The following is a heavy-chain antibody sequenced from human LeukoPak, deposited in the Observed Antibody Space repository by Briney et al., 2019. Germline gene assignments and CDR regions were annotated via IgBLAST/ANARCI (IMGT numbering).Heavy chain of an antibody. Sequence: PGRSLRLSCAASGFTFSNYGMHWVRQAPGKGLEWEAFIRYDGSNKYYADSVKGRFTISRDNSKNTLYLQMNSLRAEDTAVYYCAKEKTISHQTFDYWGQGTLVTVSS. V-gene: IGHV3-30*02. D-gene: IGHD3-3*01. CDR3: AKEKTISHQTFDY. CDR2: IRYDGSNK. CDR1: GFTFSNYG. J-gene: IGHJ4*02.